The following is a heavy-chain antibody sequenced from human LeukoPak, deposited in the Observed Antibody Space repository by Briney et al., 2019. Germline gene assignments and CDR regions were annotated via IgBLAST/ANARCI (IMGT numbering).Heavy chain of an antibody. D-gene: IGHD1-26*01. CDR3: ATMGSGSYFNF. CDR2: INQSGST. Sequence: SETLSLTCGVYGGSFSIYCWNWIRQPPGKGLEWIGEINQSGSTKYNPSLKSRVTISVDTSKNQFSLKLSSVTAADTAVYYCATMGSGSYFNFWGQGSLVTVSS. CDR1: GGSFSIYC. V-gene: IGHV4-34*01. J-gene: IGHJ4*02.